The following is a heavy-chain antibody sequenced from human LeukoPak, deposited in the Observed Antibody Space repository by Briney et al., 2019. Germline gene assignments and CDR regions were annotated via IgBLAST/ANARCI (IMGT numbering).Heavy chain of an antibody. CDR2: ISAYNGNT. CDR3: AREDYDILTGYSKSYYLDY. CDR1: GYTFTSYG. Sequence: ASVKVSCKASGYTFTSYGISWVRQAPGQGLEWMGWISAYNGNTNYAQKLQGRVTMTTDTSTSTAYMELRSLRSDDTAVYYCAREDYDILTGYSKSYYLDYWGQGTLVTVSS. V-gene: IGHV1-18*01. J-gene: IGHJ4*02. D-gene: IGHD3-9*01.